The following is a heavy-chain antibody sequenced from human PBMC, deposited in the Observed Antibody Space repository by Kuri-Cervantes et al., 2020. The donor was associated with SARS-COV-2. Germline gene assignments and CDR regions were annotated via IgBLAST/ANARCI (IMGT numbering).Heavy chain of an antibody. J-gene: IGHJ4*01. CDR2: TYSGGGT. Sequence: GGSLRLSCAASGFTVSSNYMSWVRQAPGKGLEWVSVTYSGGGTYYADSVKGRFTISTDTSKNMVFLQMNNLRVDDTAVYYCARGMAGTPRYFDCWGRGTLVTVSS. D-gene: IGHD5-24*01. V-gene: IGHV3-53*01. CDR3: ARGMAGTPRYFDC. CDR1: GFTVSSNY.